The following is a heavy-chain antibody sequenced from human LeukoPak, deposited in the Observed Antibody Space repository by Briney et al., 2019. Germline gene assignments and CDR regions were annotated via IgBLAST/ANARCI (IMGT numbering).Heavy chain of an antibody. CDR2: ISWNSGSI. CDR3: AKGSSGSYLYYFDY. V-gene: IGHV3-9*01. CDR1: GFTFDDYA. Sequence: PGGSLRLSCAASGFTFDDYAMHWVRQAPGKGLEWVSGISWNSGSIGYADSVKGRFTISRDNAKNSLYLQMNSLRAEDTALYYCAKGSSGSYLYYFDYWGQGTLVTVSS. J-gene: IGHJ4*02. D-gene: IGHD1-26*01.